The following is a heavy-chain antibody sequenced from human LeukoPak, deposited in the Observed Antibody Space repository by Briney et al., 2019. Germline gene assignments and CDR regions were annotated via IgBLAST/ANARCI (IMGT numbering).Heavy chain of an antibody. J-gene: IGHJ4*02. CDR2: ISNDGSYK. Sequence: GRSLRLSCAASGLTFSCCGMHWVRQAPGKGLEWVAVISNDGSYKNYVDSVKGRFTISRDNSKNTLELQMSSLRDEDTAVYYCAKDQDNYGFDFWGQGTLVTVSS. D-gene: IGHD5-18*01. CDR1: GLTFSCCG. V-gene: IGHV3-30*18. CDR3: AKDQDNYGFDF.